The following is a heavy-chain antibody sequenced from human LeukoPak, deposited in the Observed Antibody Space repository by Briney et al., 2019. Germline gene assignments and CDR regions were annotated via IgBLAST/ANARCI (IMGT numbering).Heavy chain of an antibody. Sequence: PSETLSLTCAVYGGSFSGYYWSWIRQPPGKGLEWIGEINHSGSTNYNPSLKSRVTISVDTSKNQFSLKLSPVTAADTAVYYCARLTTMVRGVIRSRSWFDPWGQGTLVTVSS. CDR3: ARLTTMVRGVIRSRSWFDP. V-gene: IGHV4-34*01. J-gene: IGHJ5*02. CDR2: INHSGST. CDR1: GGSFSGYY. D-gene: IGHD3-10*01.